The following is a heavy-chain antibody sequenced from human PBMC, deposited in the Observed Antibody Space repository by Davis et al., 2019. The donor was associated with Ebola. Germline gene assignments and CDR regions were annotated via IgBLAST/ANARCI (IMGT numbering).Heavy chain of an antibody. Sequence: SLKISCAASGFTFDDYAMHWVRQAPGKGLEWVSGISWKSARTGYADSVKGRFTISRDNAKNMVYLQMNNVRAEDTAVYHCAAIAMTGTAGAFDIWGQGTLVTVST. J-gene: IGHJ3*02. CDR3: AAIAMTGTAGAFDI. CDR1: GFTFDDYA. D-gene: IGHD6-19*01. CDR2: ISWKSART. V-gene: IGHV3-9*01.